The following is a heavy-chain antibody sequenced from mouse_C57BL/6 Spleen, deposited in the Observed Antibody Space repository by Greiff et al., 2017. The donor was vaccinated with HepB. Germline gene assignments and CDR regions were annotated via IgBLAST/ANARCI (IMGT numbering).Heavy chain of an antibody. D-gene: IGHD2-2*01. CDR1: GFTFSSYG. CDR2: ISSGGSYT. CDR3: ARSMVTTTGYYAMDY. V-gene: IGHV5-6*01. Sequence: EVQGVESGGDLVKPGGSLKLSCAASGFTFSSYGMSWVRQTPDKRLEWVATISSGGSYTYYPDSVKGRFTISRDNAKNTLYLQMSSLKSEDTAMYYCARSMVTTTGYYAMDYWGQGTSVTVSS. J-gene: IGHJ4*01.